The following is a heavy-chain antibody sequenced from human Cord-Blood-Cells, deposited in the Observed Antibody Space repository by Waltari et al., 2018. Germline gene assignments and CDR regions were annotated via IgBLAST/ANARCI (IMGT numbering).Heavy chain of an antibody. D-gene: IGHD4-4*01. CDR2: IYPGDSDT. J-gene: IGHJ4*02. CDR3: ARSGTRHDYSNGVVDY. V-gene: IGHV5-51*01. CDR1: GYSFTSYW. Sequence: EVQLVQSGAEVKKRGESLKISCKGSGYSFTSYWIGWVGQMPGKGLEWMGIIYPGDSDTRYSPSFQGQVTISADKSISTAYLQWSSLKASDTAMYYCARSGTRHDYSNGVVDYWGQGTLVTVSS.